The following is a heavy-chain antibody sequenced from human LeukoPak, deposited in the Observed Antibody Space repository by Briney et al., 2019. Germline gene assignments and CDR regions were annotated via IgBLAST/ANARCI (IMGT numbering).Heavy chain of an antibody. CDR2: ISSSSSTI. D-gene: IGHD3-3*01. CDR1: GFTFSSYS. V-gene: IGHV3-48*01. Sequence: GGSLRLSCAASGFTFSSYSMNWVRQAPGKGLEWVSYISSSSSTIYYADSVKGQFTISRDNAKNSLYLQMNSLRAEDTAVYYCARGQDYDFWSSYNWFDPWGQGTLVTVSS. J-gene: IGHJ5*02. CDR3: ARGQDYDFWSSYNWFDP.